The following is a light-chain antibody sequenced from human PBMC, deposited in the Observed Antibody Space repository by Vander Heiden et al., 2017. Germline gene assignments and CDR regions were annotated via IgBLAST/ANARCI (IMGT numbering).Light chain of an antibody. J-gene: IGKJ4*02. CDR2: GAS. CDR1: QSVSSSY. Sequence: IVFTQSPVTLSLSPGDRANLSCRASQSVSSSYLAWYQQKPGQDPRLLIYGASSRATGIPDRFSGSGSGTDFTLTISRLEPEDFAVYYCQQYGSSPPLTFGGGTKVEIK. CDR3: QQYGSSPPLT. V-gene: IGKV3-20*01.